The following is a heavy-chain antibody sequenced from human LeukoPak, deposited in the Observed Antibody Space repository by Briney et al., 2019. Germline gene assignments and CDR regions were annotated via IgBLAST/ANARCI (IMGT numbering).Heavy chain of an antibody. Sequence: RPSETLSLTCAVYGGSFSGYYWSWIRQPPGKGLEWIGEINHSGSTNYNPSLKSRVTISVDTSKNQFSLKLSSVTAADTAVYYCALAPFYSNYELYWGQGTLVTDSS. J-gene: IGHJ4*02. CDR1: GGSFSGYY. V-gene: IGHV4-34*01. CDR2: INHSGST. D-gene: IGHD4-11*01. CDR3: ALAPFYSNYELY.